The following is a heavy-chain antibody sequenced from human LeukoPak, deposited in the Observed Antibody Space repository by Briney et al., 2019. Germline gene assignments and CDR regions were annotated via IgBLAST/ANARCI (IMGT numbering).Heavy chain of an antibody. CDR1: GFTFEDYA. J-gene: IGHJ4*02. D-gene: IGHD6-13*01. V-gene: IGHV3-9*01. Sequence: GGSLRLSYAASGFTFEDYAMNWVRQAPGKGLEWVSGISWNSGSIAYADSVKGRFTISRDNAKDSLYLQMNSLRAEDTALYYCAKDSSSWFFGAQDYWGQGTLVTVSS. CDR2: ISWNSGSI. CDR3: AKDSSSWFFGAQDY.